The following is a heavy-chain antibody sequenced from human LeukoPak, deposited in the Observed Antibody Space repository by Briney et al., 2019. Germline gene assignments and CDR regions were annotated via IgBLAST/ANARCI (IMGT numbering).Heavy chain of an antibody. V-gene: IGHV3-30*02. CDR1: GFTFSSYG. D-gene: IGHD5-18*01. CDR3: AKSRDTAMADPGY. CDR2: IRYDGSNK. J-gene: IGHJ4*02. Sequence: GGSQRLSCAASGFTFSSYGMHWVRQAPGKGLEWVAFIRYDGSNKYYADSVKGRFTISRDNSKNTLYLQMNSLRAEDTAVYYCAKSRDTAMADPGYWGQGTLVTVSS.